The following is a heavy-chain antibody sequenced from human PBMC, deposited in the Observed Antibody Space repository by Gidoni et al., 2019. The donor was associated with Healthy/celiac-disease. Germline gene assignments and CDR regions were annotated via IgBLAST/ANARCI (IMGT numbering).Heavy chain of an antibody. D-gene: IGHD3-10*01. Sequence: QVQLVQSGAEVKKPGSSVKVSCKASGGTFSSYALSWVRQAPGQGLEWMGGIIPIFGTANYAQKCQGRVTITADESTSTAYMELSSLRSEDTAVYYCTRGGITMVRGVTITDAFDIWGQGTMVTVSS. CDR1: GGTFSSYA. V-gene: IGHV1-69*01. CDR3: TRGGITMVRGVTITDAFDI. CDR2: IIPIFGTA. J-gene: IGHJ3*02.